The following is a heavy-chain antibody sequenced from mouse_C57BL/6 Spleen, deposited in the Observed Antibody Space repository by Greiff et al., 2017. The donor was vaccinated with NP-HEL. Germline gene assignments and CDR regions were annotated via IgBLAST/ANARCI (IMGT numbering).Heavy chain of an antibody. CDR3: ARWLDGGYYGRRYFDV. CDR1: GYAFSSSW. J-gene: IGHJ1*03. Sequence: QVQLQQSGPELVKPGASVKISCKASGYAFSSSWMNWVKQRPGKGLEWIGRIYPGDGDTNYNGKFKGKATLTADKSSSTAYMQLSSLTSEDSAVYFCARWLDGGYYGRRYFDVWGTGTTVTVAS. V-gene: IGHV1-82*01. D-gene: IGHD2-3*01. CDR2: IYPGDGDT.